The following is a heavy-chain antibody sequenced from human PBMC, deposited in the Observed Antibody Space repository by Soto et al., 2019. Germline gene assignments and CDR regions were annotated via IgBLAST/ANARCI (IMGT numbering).Heavy chain of an antibody. V-gene: IGHV3-23*01. D-gene: IGHD3-10*01. J-gene: IGHJ4*02. CDR3: ANLVELDCFDY. CDR2: ISGSGGST. CDR1: GFSFSSYA. Sequence: EVQLLESGAGSVQPGGSLRLSCAASGFSFSSYAMSWVRQPPGKGLEWVSAISGSGGSTYYADSVKVRFTISRDDSKSSLYLQMNSLSAEDTAVYYCANLVELDCFDYWGQGTLVTVSS.